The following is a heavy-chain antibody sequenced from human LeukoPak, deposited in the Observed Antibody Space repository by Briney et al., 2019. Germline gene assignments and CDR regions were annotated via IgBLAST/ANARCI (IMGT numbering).Heavy chain of an antibody. V-gene: IGHV3-30-3*01. CDR3: ARDSEGYDFWSGPFDY. D-gene: IGHD3-3*01. J-gene: IGHJ4*02. CDR1: GFTFSSYA. Sequence: GGSLRLSCAASGFTFSSYAMHWVRQAPGKGLEWVAVISYDGSNKYYADSVKGRFTISRDNSKNTLYLQMNSLRAEDTAVYYCARDSEGYDFWSGPFDYWGQGTLVTVSS. CDR2: ISYDGSNK.